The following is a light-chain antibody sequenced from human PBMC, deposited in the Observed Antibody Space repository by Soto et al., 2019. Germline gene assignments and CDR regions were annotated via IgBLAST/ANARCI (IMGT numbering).Light chain of an antibody. J-gene: IGKJ4*01. CDR2: DAS. CDR1: QDIRNY. Sequence: DIQMTQSPSPVSASVGDRVTITCQASQDIRNYLNWYQQKPGKAPKLLMYDASTLEKGVPSRFSGSGFGTDFTFTIDSLQPEDIATYYCQQFEDLPLTFGGGTKLEIK. V-gene: IGKV1-33*01. CDR3: QQFEDLPLT.